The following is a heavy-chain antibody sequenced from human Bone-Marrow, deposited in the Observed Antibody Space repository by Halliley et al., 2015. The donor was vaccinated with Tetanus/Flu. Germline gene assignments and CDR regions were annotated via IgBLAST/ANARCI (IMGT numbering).Heavy chain of an antibody. V-gene: IGHV5-51*03. CDR1: GYSFTNYF. CDR2: IYPGDSDT. D-gene: IGHD7-27*01. Sequence: QLVQSGAEVKKPGESLKISCQGSGYSFTNYFIGWVRQRPGEGLEWMGLIYPGDSDTRYNSSFQGHVTISADKSINTAYLQWSSLKASDTAIYYCAVLFLTGVDFWGQGTLVTVSS. CDR3: AVLFLTGVDF. J-gene: IGHJ4*02.